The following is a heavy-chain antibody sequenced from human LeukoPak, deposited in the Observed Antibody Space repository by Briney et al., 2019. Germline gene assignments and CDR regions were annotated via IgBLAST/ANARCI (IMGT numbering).Heavy chain of an antibody. V-gene: IGHV1-18*01. CDR3: ARDENTIVVVPAAIGY. CDR1: GYTFTSYG. J-gene: IGHJ4*02. Sequence: GASVKVSCKTSGYTFTSYGISWVRQAPGQELEWMGWISAYNGNTNYAQKLQGRVTMTTDTSTSTAYMELRSLRSDDTAVYYCARDENTIVVVPAAIGYWGQGTLVTVSS. CDR2: ISAYNGNT. D-gene: IGHD2-2*01.